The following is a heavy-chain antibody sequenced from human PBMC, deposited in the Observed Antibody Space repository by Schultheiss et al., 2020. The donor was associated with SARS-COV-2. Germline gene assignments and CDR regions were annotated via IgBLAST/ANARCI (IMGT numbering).Heavy chain of an antibody. Sequence: SVKVSCKASGGTFSSYAISWVRQAPGQGLEWMGGIIPIFGTANYAQKFQGRVTITADESTSTAYMELSSLRSEDTAVYYCSRQRYNWNDDGMDVWGQGTSVKVSS. CDR1: GGTFSSYA. V-gene: IGHV1-69*13. CDR3: SRQRYNWNDDGMDV. J-gene: IGHJ6*02. D-gene: IGHD1-1*01. CDR2: IIPIFGTA.